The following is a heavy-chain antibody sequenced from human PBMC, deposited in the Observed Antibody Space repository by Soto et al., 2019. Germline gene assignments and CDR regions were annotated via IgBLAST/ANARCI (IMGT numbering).Heavy chain of an antibody. CDR1: GFTFSSYD. CDR3: ARGASGSQYYYYYMDV. J-gene: IGHJ6*03. D-gene: IGHD6-25*01. V-gene: IGHV3-13*01. CDR2: IGTAGDT. Sequence: PGGSLRLSCAASGFTFSSYDMHWVRQATGKGLEWVSAIGTAGDTYYPGSVKGRFTISRENAKNSLYLQMNSLRAGDTAVYYCARGASGSQYYYYYMDVWGEGTTVTVSS.